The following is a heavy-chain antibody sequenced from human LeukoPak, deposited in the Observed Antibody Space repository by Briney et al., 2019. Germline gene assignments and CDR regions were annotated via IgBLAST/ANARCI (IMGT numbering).Heavy chain of an antibody. CDR3: AKTNYYDTTDDKPYTTHFDY. CDR1: GFPFTKYA. V-gene: IGHV3-23*01. D-gene: IGHD3-22*01. Sequence: PGGSLRLSCAASGFPFTKYAISWVRQAAGKGLEWVSAIGGSGTNTFYAECVKGRLPISGDHSNNILILQMDSLRAEDTAMYYCAKTNYYDTTDDKPYTTHFDYWGQGALVTVSS. J-gene: IGHJ4*02. CDR2: IGGSGTNT.